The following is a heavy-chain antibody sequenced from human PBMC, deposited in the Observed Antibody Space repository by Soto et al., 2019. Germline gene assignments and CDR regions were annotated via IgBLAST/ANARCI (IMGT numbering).Heavy chain of an antibody. D-gene: IGHD1-1*01. CDR1: GGTXSSYA. J-gene: IGHJ3*02. CDR3: ARDKWETGEAAFDI. V-gene: IGHV1-69*13. CDR2: IIPIFGTA. Sequence: SXKVSCMASGGTXSSYAISWVRQAPGQGLEWMGGIIPIFGTANYAQKFQGRVTITADESTSTAYMELSSLRSEDTAVYYCARDKWETGEAAFDIWGQGTMVPVSS.